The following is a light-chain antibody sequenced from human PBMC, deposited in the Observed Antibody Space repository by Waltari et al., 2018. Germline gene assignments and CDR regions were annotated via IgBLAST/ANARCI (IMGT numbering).Light chain of an antibody. Sequence: QSALTQPASVSGSPGQSITVSCTGTNSDVGSYNLVSWYQQHPDKAPKLLIYEVSHRPSGVSNLFSGSKSGNTASLTVSGLQAEDEANYYCCSYAGTRSVLFGGGTKLTVL. V-gene: IGLV2-23*02. CDR1: NSDVGSYNL. J-gene: IGLJ2*01. CDR2: EVS. CDR3: CSYAGTRSVL.